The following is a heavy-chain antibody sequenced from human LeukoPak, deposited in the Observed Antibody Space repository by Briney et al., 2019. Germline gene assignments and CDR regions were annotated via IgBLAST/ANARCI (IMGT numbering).Heavy chain of an antibody. Sequence: ASVKVSCKASGYTFTAYYMHWLRPAPGQGLAWMGWINPNSGATNYAQKFQGRVTMTRDTSISTAYMELSRLRSDDTAVYYCARVGGIYYYDSSGYPTYFDSWGQGTLVTVSS. J-gene: IGHJ4*02. CDR3: ARVGGIYYYDSSGYPTYFDS. V-gene: IGHV1-2*02. D-gene: IGHD3-22*01. CDR1: GYTFTAYY. CDR2: INPNSGAT.